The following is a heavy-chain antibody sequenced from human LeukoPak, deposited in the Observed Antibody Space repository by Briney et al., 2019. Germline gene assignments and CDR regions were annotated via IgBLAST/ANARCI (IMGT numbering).Heavy chain of an antibody. CDR3: ATTTMVRGVSYYFDY. V-gene: IGHV1-69-2*01. CDR1: GYTFTDYY. D-gene: IGHD3-10*01. J-gene: IGHJ4*02. Sequence: ASVKISCKVSGYTFTDYYMHWVQQAPGKGLEWMGLVDPEDGETIHAEKFQGRVTITADTSTDTAYMELSSLRSEDTAVYYCATTTMVRGVSYYFDYWGQGTLVTVSS. CDR2: VDPEDGET.